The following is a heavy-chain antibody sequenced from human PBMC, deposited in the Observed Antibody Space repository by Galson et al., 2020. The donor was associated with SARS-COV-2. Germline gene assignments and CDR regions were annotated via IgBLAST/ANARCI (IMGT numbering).Heavy chain of an antibody. D-gene: IGHD3-3*01. V-gene: IGHV1-2*04. CDR1: GYTFTGYY. Sequence: ASVKVSCKASGYTFTGYYMHWVRQAPGQGLEWMGWINPNSGGTNYAQKFQGWVTMTRDTSISTAYMELSRLRSYDTAVYYCARELTYYDFWSVLSGRKEGDGLDYGMDVWGQGTTVTCSS. J-gene: IGHJ6*02. CDR3: ARELTYYDFWSVLSGRKEGDGLDYGMDV. CDR2: INPNSGGT.